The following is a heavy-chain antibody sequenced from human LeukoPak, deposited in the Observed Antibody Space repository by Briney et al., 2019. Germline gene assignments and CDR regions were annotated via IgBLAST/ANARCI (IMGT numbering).Heavy chain of an antibody. CDR3: ARDYYDSSGTFDY. Sequence: GGSLRLSCTASGFTFGDYAMSWFRQAPGKGLEWVSSISTSSTYMYYEDSVKGRFTISRDNAKNSLYLQMDSLRAEDTALYYCARDYYDSSGTFDYWGQGTLVTVSS. D-gene: IGHD3-22*01. J-gene: IGHJ4*02. CDR1: GFTFGDYA. V-gene: IGHV3-21*01. CDR2: ISTSSTYM.